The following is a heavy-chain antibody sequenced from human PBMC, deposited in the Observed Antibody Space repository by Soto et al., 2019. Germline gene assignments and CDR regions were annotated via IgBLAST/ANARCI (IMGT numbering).Heavy chain of an antibody. CDR1: GYRFTAYY. V-gene: IGHV1-46*01. CDR2: INPSSGVA. CDR3: ARSPPLRECPGGDCSHFDY. Sequence: QVQLVQSGAGVQKPGASVKVSCEASGYRFTAYYMHWVRQAPGQGLEWMAIINPSSGVANYAQRFQGRFTMTRDTSTSTVYMELSRLRSEDTAVYYCARSPPLRECPGGDCSHFDYWGHGTLVTVS. D-gene: IGHD2-21*02. J-gene: IGHJ4*01.